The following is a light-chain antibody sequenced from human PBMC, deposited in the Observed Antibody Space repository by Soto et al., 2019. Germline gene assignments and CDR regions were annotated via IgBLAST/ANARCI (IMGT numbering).Light chain of an antibody. V-gene: IGLV2-14*01. CDR2: EVF. CDR3: SSYASTTAL. Sequence: QSALTQPASVSGSPGQSITISCTGISTDFGVSWYQHFPGKAPNLLIFEVFNRPSDVSTGFSASNSGNMSFLTISGLQGEDDGFYHCSSYASTTALFGGGTKLTVL. CDR1: STDFG. J-gene: IGLJ2*01.